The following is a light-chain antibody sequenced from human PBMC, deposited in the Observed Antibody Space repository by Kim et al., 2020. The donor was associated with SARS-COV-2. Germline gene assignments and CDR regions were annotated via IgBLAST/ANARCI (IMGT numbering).Light chain of an antibody. Sequence: QRVTISCTGSSSNIGAGYDVHWYQQLPETTPKLVIYGNNIRPSGVPDRFSGSNSGSSASLAITGLQAEDEADYYCQSYDSSLSGWVFGGGTKLTVL. CDR2: GNN. V-gene: IGLV1-40*01. CDR1: SSNIGAGYD. J-gene: IGLJ3*02. CDR3: QSYDSSLSGWV.